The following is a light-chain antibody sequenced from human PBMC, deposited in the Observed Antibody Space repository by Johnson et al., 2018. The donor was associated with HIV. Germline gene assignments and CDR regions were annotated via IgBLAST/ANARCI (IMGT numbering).Light chain of an antibody. J-gene: IGLJ1*01. CDR2: DNN. CDR1: SSNIGNNY. Sequence: QPVLTQPPSVSAAPGQTVTISCSGSSSNIGNNYVPWYQQLPGTALKLLLYDNNKRPSGIPDRFSGSKSGTSATPGITALHTGDQVDYYCGTWEYSLNCYVFGTGTKVTVL. CDR3: GTWEYSLNCYV. V-gene: IGLV1-51*01.